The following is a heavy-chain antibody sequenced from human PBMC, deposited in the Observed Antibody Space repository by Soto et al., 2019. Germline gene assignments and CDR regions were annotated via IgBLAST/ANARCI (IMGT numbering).Heavy chain of an antibody. V-gene: IGHV3-74*01. CDR1: GFNFGSYG. CDR3: ARKPYYDSSGYYDY. J-gene: IGHJ4*02. CDR2: INSDGSST. D-gene: IGHD3-22*01. Sequence: GGSLRLSCSASGFNFGSYGMSWVRQAPGKGLEWVSRINSDGSSTSYADSVKGRFTISRDNAKNTLYLQMNSLRAEDTAVYYCARKPYYDSSGYYDYWGQGTLVTVSS.